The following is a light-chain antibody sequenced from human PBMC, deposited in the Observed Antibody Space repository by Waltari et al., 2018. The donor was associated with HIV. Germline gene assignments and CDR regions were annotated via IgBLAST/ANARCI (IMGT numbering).Light chain of an antibody. Sequence: DIQMTQSPPTLSSSVGDRVTITCRASQIIDTWLAWYQQKAGRAPKLLIYKASSLESGVPSRFSGSGSGTEFTLTISSLQPDDFATYYCQQYKTSSPWTFGQGTKVGI. CDR3: QQYKTSSPWT. CDR2: KAS. CDR1: QIIDTW. V-gene: IGKV1-5*03. J-gene: IGKJ1*01.